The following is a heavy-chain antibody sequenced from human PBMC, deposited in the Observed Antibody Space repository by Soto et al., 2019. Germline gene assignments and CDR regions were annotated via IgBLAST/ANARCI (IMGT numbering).Heavy chain of an antibody. V-gene: IGHV4-31*03. CDR1: GGSISRGGYY. Sequence: SETLSLTCTVSGGSISRGGYYWSWIRQHPGKGLEWIGYIYYSGSTYYNPSLKSRVTISVDTSKNQFSLKLSSVTAADTAVYYCARESVVAASNWFDPWGQGTLVTVSS. D-gene: IGHD2-15*01. J-gene: IGHJ5*02. CDR2: IYYSGST. CDR3: ARESVVAASNWFDP.